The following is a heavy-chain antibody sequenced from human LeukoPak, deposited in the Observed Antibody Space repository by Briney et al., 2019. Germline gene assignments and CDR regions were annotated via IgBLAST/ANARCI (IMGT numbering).Heavy chain of an antibody. CDR1: GFTFSSYA. J-gene: IGHJ4*02. V-gene: IGHV3-23*01. CDR2: ISGSGGST. Sequence: GGSLRLSCAASGFTFSSYAMSWVRQAPGKGLEWVSAISGSGGSTYYADSVKGRFTISRDNSKNTIYLHMNYLRAEDTARYYCAKDGQAFNSNWDYFDSWGQGTLVTVSS. D-gene: IGHD3-16*01. CDR3: AKDGQAFNSNWDYFDS.